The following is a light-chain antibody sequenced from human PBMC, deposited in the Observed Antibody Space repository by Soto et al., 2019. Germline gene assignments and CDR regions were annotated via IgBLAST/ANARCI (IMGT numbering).Light chain of an antibody. Sequence: QSALTQPASVSGSPGQSITISCTGTSSDVGSYNLVSWYQQHPGKAPKLMIYEGSKRPSGVSNRFSGSKSGNTASLTISGLQVEDGADYYCCSYASSSPLVFGGGTKVTVL. V-gene: IGLV2-23*01. CDR2: EGS. J-gene: IGLJ2*01. CDR3: CSYASSSPLV. CDR1: SSDVGSYNL.